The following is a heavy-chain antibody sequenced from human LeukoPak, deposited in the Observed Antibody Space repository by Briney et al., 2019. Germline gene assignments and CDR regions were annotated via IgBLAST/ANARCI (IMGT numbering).Heavy chain of an antibody. Sequence: ASVKVSCKASGYTFTSYGISWVRQAPGQGLEWMGWISAYNGNTNYAQNLQGRVTMTTDTSTSTAYMELRSLRSDDTAVYYCARGTNYDFWSGYLSGYGMDVWGQGTTVTVSS. CDR3: ARGTNYDFWSGYLSGYGMDV. D-gene: IGHD3-3*01. J-gene: IGHJ6*02. CDR1: GYTFTSYG. CDR2: ISAYNGNT. V-gene: IGHV1-18*01.